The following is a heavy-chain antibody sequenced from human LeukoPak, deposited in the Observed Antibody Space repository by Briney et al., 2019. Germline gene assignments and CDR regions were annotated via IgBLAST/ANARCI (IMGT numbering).Heavy chain of an antibody. V-gene: IGHV3-33*01. D-gene: IGHD6-6*01. CDR1: GFTFSSYA. CDR2: IWHDGSNK. Sequence: GGSVTLSCAASGFTFSSYAIHWVRQAPCKGLEWVAVIWHDGSNKYYADSVKGRFTISRDNSKNTVYVQMNSLRAEDTAVYYCARADGSSSLGVDYWGQGTLVTVSS. CDR3: ARADGSSSLGVDY. J-gene: IGHJ4*02.